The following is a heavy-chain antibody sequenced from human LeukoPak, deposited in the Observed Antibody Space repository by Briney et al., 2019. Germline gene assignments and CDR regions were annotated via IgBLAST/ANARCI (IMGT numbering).Heavy chain of an antibody. CDR3: AKGGGSSCYSPSDY. V-gene: IGHV3-23*01. Sequence: PGGSLRLSCAASGFTFSSYAMSWVRQAPGKWLEWVSAISGSGTDAFYANSAKGRFTISRDNPKNTLYLQMNSLRAEDTAVYYCAKGGGSSCYSPSDYWGQGTLVTVSS. D-gene: IGHD2-15*01. CDR1: GFTFSSYA. CDR2: ISGSGTDA. J-gene: IGHJ4*02.